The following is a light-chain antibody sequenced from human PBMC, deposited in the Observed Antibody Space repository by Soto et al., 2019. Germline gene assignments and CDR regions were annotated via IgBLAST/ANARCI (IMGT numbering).Light chain of an antibody. V-gene: IGLV2-14*01. J-gene: IGLJ1*01. CDR2: EVS. CDR3: TSYTRFSTLSV. Sequence: QSVLTQPASVSGSPGQSITISCTGTSSDVGDYNYASWYQQHPGKAPKLMIYEVSNRPSGVSNRFSGSKSGNTASLTISGLQAEDEADYYCTSYTRFSTLSVSGTGTKVTVL. CDR1: SSDVGDYNY.